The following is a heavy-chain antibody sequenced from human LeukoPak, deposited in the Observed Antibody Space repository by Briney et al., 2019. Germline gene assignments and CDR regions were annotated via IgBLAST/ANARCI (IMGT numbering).Heavy chain of an antibody. CDR1: GGTFISYA. CDR2: IIPIFGTA. J-gene: IGHJ4*02. CDR3: ATRSKTAMVSLGY. Sequence: ASVKVSCKASGGTFISYAISWVRQAPGQGLEWMGRIIPIFGTANYAQKFQGRVTITTDESTSTAYMELSSLRSEDTAVYYCATRSKTAMVSLGYWGQGPLVTVSS. D-gene: IGHD5-18*01. V-gene: IGHV1-69*05.